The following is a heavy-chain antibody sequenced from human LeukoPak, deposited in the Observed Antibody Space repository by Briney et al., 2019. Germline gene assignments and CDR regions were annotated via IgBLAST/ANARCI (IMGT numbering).Heavy chain of an antibody. D-gene: IGHD1-26*01. CDR3: ARHISSGGTYAHFDY. V-gene: IGHV4-59*08. CDR2: IHYNGIT. Sequence: SETLSLTCTVSGSMYNYYWSWIRQPPGKGLECIGYIHYNGITNYNPSLKTRVTMSLDTSKNQVSLNLNSVTAADTAVYYCARHISSGGTYAHFDYWGQGTLVTVSS. CDR1: GSMYNYY. J-gene: IGHJ4*02.